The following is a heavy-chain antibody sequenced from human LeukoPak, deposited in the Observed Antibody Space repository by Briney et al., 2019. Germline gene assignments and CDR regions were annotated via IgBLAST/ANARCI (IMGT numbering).Heavy chain of an antibody. CDR2: IYYSGST. CDR3: ARVLYGMDV. Sequence: PSETLSLTCAVYGGSFSGYYWSWIRQPPGKGLEWIGYIYYSGSTNYNPSLKSRVTISVDTSKNQFSLKLSSVTAADTAVYYCARVLYGMDVWGQGTTVTVSS. J-gene: IGHJ6*02. CDR1: GGSFSGYY. V-gene: IGHV4-59*01.